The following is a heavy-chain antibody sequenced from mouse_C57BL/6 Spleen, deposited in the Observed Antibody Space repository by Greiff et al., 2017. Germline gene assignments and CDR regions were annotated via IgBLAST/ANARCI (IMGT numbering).Heavy chain of an antibody. CDR1: GFTFSSYG. CDR3: ARHQDSSGSAWFAY. D-gene: IGHD3-2*02. CDR2: ISSGGSYT. J-gene: IGHJ3*01. Sequence: DVMLVESGGDLVKPGGSLKLSCAASGFTFSSYGMSWVRQTPDKRLEWVATISSGGSYTYYPDSVKGRFTISRDNAKNTLYLQMSSLKSEDTAMYYCARHQDSSGSAWFAYWGQGTLVTVSA. V-gene: IGHV5-6*02.